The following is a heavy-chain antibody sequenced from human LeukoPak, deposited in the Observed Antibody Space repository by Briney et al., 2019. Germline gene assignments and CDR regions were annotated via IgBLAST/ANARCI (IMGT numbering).Heavy chain of an antibody. CDR1: GFIFSNYW. CDR3: VRGSGWVDS. D-gene: IGHD6-19*01. Sequence: GGSLRLSCAASGFIFSNYWMTWVRQPPGKGLEWVANIKQDGSDKYYVDSVKGRFTISRDNARNSVYLQMNSLRVEDTAMYYRVRGSGWVDSWGQGTLVTVS. V-gene: IGHV3-7*03. CDR2: IKQDGSDK. J-gene: IGHJ5*01.